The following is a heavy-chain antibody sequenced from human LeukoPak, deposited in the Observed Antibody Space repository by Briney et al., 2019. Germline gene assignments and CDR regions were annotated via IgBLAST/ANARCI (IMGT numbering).Heavy chain of an antibody. J-gene: IGHJ4*02. CDR1: GFPLSSYS. CDR2: ISPSSGNI. Sequence: GGSLRLSCVASGFPLSSYSINWIRQAPGKGLEWVSYISPSSGNIYYLDSVQGRFTVSRDNDRNSLFLQIDSPTAEETAVYFCVRVKGTYFDYWGQGALVTVSS. CDR3: VRVKGTYFDY. V-gene: IGHV3-48*01. D-gene: IGHD1-1*01.